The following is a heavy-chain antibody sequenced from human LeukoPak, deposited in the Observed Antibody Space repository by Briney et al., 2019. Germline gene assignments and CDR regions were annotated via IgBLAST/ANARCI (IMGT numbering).Heavy chain of an antibody. CDR1: GDSVSSNSAA. D-gene: IGHD6-19*01. CDR2: TYYRSQWYN. Sequence: SQTLSLTCAVSGDSVSSNSAAWNWIRQSPSRGLEWLGRTYYRSQWYNDYAVSVKSRITINPDTSKNQFSLQLNSVTPEDTAVYYCARQYSSGWSWYYGLDVWGQGTTVTVSS. V-gene: IGHV6-1*01. CDR3: ARQYSSGWSWYYGLDV. J-gene: IGHJ6*02.